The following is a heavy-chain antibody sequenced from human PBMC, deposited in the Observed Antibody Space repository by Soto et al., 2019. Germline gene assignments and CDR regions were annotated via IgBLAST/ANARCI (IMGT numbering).Heavy chain of an antibody. J-gene: IGHJ3*02. Sequence: EVQLVESGGGLVKPGGSLRLSCAASGFTFSSYSMNWVRQAPGKGLEWVSSISSSGTYIYYADSVKSRFTLSRDNAKNSQCRQRTRLRGEDTTVYYGAFADSGSYSKVADAFDIWGKGTMVTGSS. CDR2: ISSSGTYI. V-gene: IGHV3-21*01. D-gene: IGHD3-10*01. CDR3: AFADSGSYSKVADAFDI. CDR1: GFTFSSYS.